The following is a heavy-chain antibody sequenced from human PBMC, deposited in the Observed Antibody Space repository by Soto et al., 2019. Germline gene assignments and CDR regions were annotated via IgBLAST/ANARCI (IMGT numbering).Heavy chain of an antibody. Sequence: EVQLLESGGGLVQPGGSLRLSCGASGFTFSTYAMTWVRQAPGKGLEWVSSINNGGGSTYYADSVKGRFTISRDNSKNMLYLQMNSLRAEDTAMYYCAPGGGSSSFDYWGQGTLVTVSS. J-gene: IGHJ4*02. V-gene: IGHV3-23*01. CDR1: GFTFSTYA. CDR3: APGGGSSSFDY. CDR2: INNGGGST. D-gene: IGHD1-26*01.